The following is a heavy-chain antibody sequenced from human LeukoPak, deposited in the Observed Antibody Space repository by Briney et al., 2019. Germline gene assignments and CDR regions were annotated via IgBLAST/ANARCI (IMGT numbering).Heavy chain of an antibody. Sequence: SETLSLTCIVSGGSISSTNYYWGWIRQSPGMGLEWIGSIYYIGSTYYNPSLENRVTISVDTSKNQFSLKLSSVTAADTAVYYCARQGAGYGDYAHWGQGTLVTVSS. CDR1: GGSISSTNYY. CDR2: IYYIGST. CDR3: ARQGAGYGDYAH. V-gene: IGHV4-39*01. D-gene: IGHD4-17*01. J-gene: IGHJ4*02.